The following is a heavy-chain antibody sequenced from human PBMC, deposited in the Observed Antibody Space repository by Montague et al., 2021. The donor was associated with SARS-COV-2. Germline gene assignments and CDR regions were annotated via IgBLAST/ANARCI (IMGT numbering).Heavy chain of an antibody. J-gene: IGHJ4*02. CDR3: ARDIAVAGLFDY. CDR1: DDSISSGTYY. Sequence: TLSLTCTVSDDSISSGTYYWSWIRQPAGKGLEWIGRISISGSTNYNPSLKSRVTISVDTSKNQFSLKLSSVTAADTAVYYCARDIAVAGLFDYWGQGTLVTVSS. D-gene: IGHD6-19*01. V-gene: IGHV4-61*02. CDR2: ISISGST.